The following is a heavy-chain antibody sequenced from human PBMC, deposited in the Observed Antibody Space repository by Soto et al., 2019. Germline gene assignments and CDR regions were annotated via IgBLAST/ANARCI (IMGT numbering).Heavy chain of an antibody. Sequence: ASVKVSCKASGYTFTRYCISWVRQAPGQGLEWMGWISAYNGNTNCAQKLQGRVTMTTDTSTSTAYMELRSLRSDDTAVYYCARGGDYYDSSGYSWFDPWGQGTLVTVSS. J-gene: IGHJ5*02. D-gene: IGHD3-22*01. CDR2: ISAYNGNT. CDR3: ARGGDYYDSSGYSWFDP. V-gene: IGHV1-18*01. CDR1: GYTFTRYC.